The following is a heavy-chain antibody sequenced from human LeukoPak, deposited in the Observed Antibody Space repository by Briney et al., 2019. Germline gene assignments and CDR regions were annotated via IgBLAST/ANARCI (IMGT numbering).Heavy chain of an antibody. CDR3: ARDQGNTVVPPDAFDI. V-gene: IGHV4-59*01. D-gene: IGHD4-23*01. J-gene: IGHJ3*02. CDR2: IYYSGST. CDR1: GGSISSYY. Sequence: SDTLSLTCTVSGGSISSYYWSWIRQPPGKGLEWIGYIYYSGSTNYNPSLKSRVTISVDTSKNQFSLKLSSVTAADTAVYYCARDQGNTVVPPDAFDIWGQGTMVTVSS.